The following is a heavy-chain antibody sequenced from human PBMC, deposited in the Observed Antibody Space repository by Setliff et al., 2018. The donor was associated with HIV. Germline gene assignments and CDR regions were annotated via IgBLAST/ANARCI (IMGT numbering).Heavy chain of an antibody. J-gene: IGHJ4*02. Sequence: ASVKVSCKASGYIFTTFGITWVRQAPGQGLEWMGWISGSNGNTNYAQELQGRVTVTTDTSTNTAYMELRTLRSDDTAVYYCARAGAEVTSHFDRWGQGTLVTVSS. D-gene: IGHD2-21*02. V-gene: IGHV1-18*01. CDR1: GYIFTTFG. CDR2: ISGSNGNT. CDR3: ARAGAEVTSHFDR.